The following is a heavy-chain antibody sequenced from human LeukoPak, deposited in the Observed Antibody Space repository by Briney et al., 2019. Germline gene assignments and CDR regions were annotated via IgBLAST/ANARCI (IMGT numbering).Heavy chain of an antibody. CDR1: GGSISSTGYY. CDR3: GGVSCSGGSCYSPL. D-gene: IGHD2-15*01. Sequence: SQTLSLTCTVSGGSISSTGYYWSWIRQHPGKGLEWIGYIYYSGSTYYNPSLKSRVSLSVDTSKNQFSLKLSSVTAADTAVYYCGGVSCSGGSCYSPLWGQGTLVTVSS. V-gene: IGHV4-31*03. CDR2: IYYSGST. J-gene: IGHJ4*02.